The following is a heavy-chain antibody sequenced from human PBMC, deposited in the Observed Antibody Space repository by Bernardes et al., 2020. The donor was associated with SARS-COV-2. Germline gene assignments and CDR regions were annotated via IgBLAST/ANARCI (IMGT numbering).Heavy chain of an antibody. V-gene: IGHV3-23*01. CDR3: AKDYYDSSGYYYLYYYYGMDV. J-gene: IGHJ6*02. CDR1: GLTPRSYA. CDR2: IRGSGGST. D-gene: IGHD3-22*01. Sequence: GGSPRLFPASSGLTPRSYAMSWILPPPGKGLEWVSAIRGSGGSTYYADSVKGRFTISRDNSKNTLYLQMNSLRAEDTAVYYCAKDYYDSSGYYYLYYYYGMDVWGQGTTVTVSS.